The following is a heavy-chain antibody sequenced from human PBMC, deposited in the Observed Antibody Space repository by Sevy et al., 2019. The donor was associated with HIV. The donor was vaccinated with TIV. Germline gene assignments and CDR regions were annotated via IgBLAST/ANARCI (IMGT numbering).Heavy chain of an antibody. CDR3: TTMGWHGGFDI. CDR1: GFTFSNTW. V-gene: IGHV3-15*01. CDR2: IKRKNDGGTT. D-gene: IGHD4-17*01. J-gene: IGHJ3*02. Sequence: GGSLRLSCAASGFTFSNTWMSWVRQAPGKGLELVGRIKRKNDGGTTDYAAPVIGSFTISRDDSKSTLYLRMNSLKIEDTAVYYCTTMGWHGGFDIWGQGTMVTVSS.